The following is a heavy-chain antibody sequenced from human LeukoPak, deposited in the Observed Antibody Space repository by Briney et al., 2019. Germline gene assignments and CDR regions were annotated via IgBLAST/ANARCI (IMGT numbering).Heavy chain of an antibody. CDR1: GGSFSGYY. CDR3: ARGSRPSIAARQGGYYYYMDV. Sequence: SETLSLTCAVYGGSFSGYYWSWNRQPPGKGLEWIGEINHSGSTNYNPSLKSRVTISVDTSKNQFSLKLSSVTAADTAVYYCARGSRPSIAARQGGYYYYMDVWGKGTTVTVSS. V-gene: IGHV4-34*01. CDR2: INHSGST. J-gene: IGHJ6*03. D-gene: IGHD6-6*01.